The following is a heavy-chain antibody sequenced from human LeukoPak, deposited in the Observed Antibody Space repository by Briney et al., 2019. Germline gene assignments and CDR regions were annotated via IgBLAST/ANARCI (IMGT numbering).Heavy chain of an antibody. V-gene: IGHV4-39*01. D-gene: IGHD3-10*01. J-gene: IGHJ4*02. CDR2: IYYSGST. Sequence: SETLSLTCTVSGGSISSSSYYWGWIRQPPGKGLEWIGSIYYSGSTYYNPSLKSRVTISVDTSKNQFSLKLSSVTAADTAVYYCARTAASLWFGEFPFDYWGQGTLVTVSS. CDR1: GGSISSSSYY. CDR3: ARTAASLWFGEFPFDY.